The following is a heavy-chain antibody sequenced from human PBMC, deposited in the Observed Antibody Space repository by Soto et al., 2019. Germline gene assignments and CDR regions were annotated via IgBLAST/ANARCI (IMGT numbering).Heavy chain of an antibody. CDR3: ARGGGDYALPNFDY. V-gene: IGHV1-69*12. J-gene: IGHJ4*02. CDR2: IIPMFGTA. D-gene: IGHD4-17*01. Sequence: QVQLVQSGAEVKKPGSSVKVSCKASGGTFGSYAINWVRQAPGQGLEWMGGIIPMFGTANYAQKFQDRLTITADDPTSTAYMELSSLISEDTAVYYCARGGGDYALPNFDYLGQGTLVTVSS. CDR1: GGTFGSYA.